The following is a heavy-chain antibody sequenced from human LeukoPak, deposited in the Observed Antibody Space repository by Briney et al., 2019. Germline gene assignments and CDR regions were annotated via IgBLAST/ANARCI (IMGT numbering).Heavy chain of an antibody. J-gene: IGHJ5*02. V-gene: IGHV3-30*04. D-gene: IGHD5-18*01. CDR3: ARVIPGPGDTAMVP. CDR2: ISYDGSNK. Sequence: SGGSLRLSCAASGFTFSSYAMHWVRRAPGKGLEWVAVISYDGSNKYYADSVKGRFTISRDNSKNTLYLQMNSLRAEDTAVYYCARVIPGPGDTAMVPWGQGTLVTVSS. CDR1: GFTFSSYA.